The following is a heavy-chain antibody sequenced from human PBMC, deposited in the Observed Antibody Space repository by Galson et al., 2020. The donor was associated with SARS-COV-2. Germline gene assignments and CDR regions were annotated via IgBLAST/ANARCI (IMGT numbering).Heavy chain of an antibody. Sequence: SETLSLTCTVSGGSIGFYYWSWIRQPPGKGLEWIGYIYYSGSTNYSPSLKSRVTMSVDTSENQFSLNLSSVTAADTAVYYCARTQYDSRGYDYWGLGTLVTVSS. V-gene: IGHV4-59*01. CDR2: IYYSGST. J-gene: IGHJ4*02. D-gene: IGHD3-22*01. CDR1: GGSIGFYY. CDR3: ARTQYDSRGYDY.